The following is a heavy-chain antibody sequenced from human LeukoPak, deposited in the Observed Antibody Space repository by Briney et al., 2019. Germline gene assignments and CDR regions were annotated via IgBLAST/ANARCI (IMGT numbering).Heavy chain of an antibody. V-gene: IGHV1-24*01. CDR3: ATELYLYCSGGSCSDY. CDR1: GYTLTELS. CDR2: FDPEDGET. D-gene: IGHD2-15*01. Sequence: GASVKVSCKVSGYTLTELSMHWVRQAPGKGLEWMGGFDPEDGETIYAQKFQGRVTMTEDTSTDTAYMELSSLRSEDTAVYYCATELYLYCSGGSCSDYWGQGTPVTVSS. J-gene: IGHJ4*02.